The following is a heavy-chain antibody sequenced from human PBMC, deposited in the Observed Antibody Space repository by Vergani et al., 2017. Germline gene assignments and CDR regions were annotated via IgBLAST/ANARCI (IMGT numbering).Heavy chain of an antibody. CDR1: GFTFSSYG. J-gene: IGHJ6*02. Sequence: QVQLVESGGGVVQPGGSLRLSCAASGFTFSSYGMHWVRQAPGKGLEWVAFIRYDGSNKYYADSVKGRFTISRDNSKNTLYLQMNSLRAEDTAVYYCANGAGGVAATGPYYYYGMDVWGQGTTVTVSS. CDR3: ANGAGGVAATGPYYYYGMDV. D-gene: IGHD2-15*01. CDR2: IRYDGSNK. V-gene: IGHV3-30*02.